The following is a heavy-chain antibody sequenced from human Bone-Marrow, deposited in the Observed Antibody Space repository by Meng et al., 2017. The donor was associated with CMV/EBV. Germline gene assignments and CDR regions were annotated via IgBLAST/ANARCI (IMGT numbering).Heavy chain of an antibody. D-gene: IGHD2-2*01. CDR1: GFTFSSYC. CDR2: IKQDGSEK. V-gene: IGHV3-7*01. Sequence: GESLKISCAASGFTFSSYCMTWVRQAPGKGLEWVANIKQDGSEKYYVDSVKGRFTISRDNAKNSLYLQMNSLRAEDTAVYYCARETFYCSSTSCYPDYWGQGTLVTVSS. J-gene: IGHJ4*02. CDR3: ARETFYCSSTSCYPDY.